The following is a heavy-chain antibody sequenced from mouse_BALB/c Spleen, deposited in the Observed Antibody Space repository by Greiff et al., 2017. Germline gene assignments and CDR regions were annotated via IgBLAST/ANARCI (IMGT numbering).Heavy chain of an antibody. CDR1: GYTFTSYW. J-gene: IGHJ4*01. D-gene: IGHD2-1*01. CDR3: ARSNGNYAYYYAMDY. Sequence: DLVKPGASVKLSCKASGYTFTSYWMNWIKQRPGQGLEWIGRIAPGSGSTYYNEMFKGKATLTVDTSSSTAYIQLSSLSSEDSAVYFCARSNGNYAYYYAMDYWGQGTSVTVSS. CDR2: IAPGSGST. V-gene: IGHV1S41*01.